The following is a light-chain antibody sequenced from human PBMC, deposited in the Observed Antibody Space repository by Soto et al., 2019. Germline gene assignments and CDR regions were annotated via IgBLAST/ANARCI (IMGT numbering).Light chain of an antibody. V-gene: IGKV1-16*01. J-gene: IGKJ4*01. CDR3: QQYNSYLVT. CDR2: GAS. CDR1: RDIDNH. Sequence: DIQMTQSPPSLSASVGDRVSIACRASRDIDNHVAWYQQKAGTGPKLLIFGASTLQSGVPSRFSGSGSGTEFTLTISSLQPDDFATYYCQQYNSYLVTFGGGTKVDI.